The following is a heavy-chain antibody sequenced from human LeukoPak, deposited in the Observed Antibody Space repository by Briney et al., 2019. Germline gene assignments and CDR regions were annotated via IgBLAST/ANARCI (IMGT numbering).Heavy chain of an antibody. CDR2: ISGSGGST. D-gene: IGHD3-9*01. CDR1: GFTFSSYA. J-gene: IGHJ4*02. V-gene: IGHV3-23*01. Sequence: GGSLRLSCAASGFTFSSYAMSWVRQAPGRGLEWVSAISGSGGSTYYADSMKGRFTISRDNSKNTLYLQMNSPRAEDTAVYYCAKDRLRYFDWLDHFDYWGQGTLVTVSS. CDR3: AKDRLRYFDWLDHFDY.